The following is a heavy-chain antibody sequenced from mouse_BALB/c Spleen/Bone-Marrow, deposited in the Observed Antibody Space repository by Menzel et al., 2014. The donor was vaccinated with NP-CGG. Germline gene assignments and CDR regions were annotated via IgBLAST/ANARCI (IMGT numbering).Heavy chain of an antibody. D-gene: IGHD2-4*01. CDR2: IDPANGNT. CDR1: GFNIKDTY. J-gene: IGHJ2*01. Sequence: EVNLVESGAELVKPGASVKLSCTASGFNIKDTYMHWVKQRPEQGLEWIGRIDPANGNTKYDPKFQGKATITADTSSNTAYLQLSSLTSEDTAVYYCALYYDYDVGYWGQGTTLTASS. CDR3: ALYYDYDVGY. V-gene: IGHV14-3*02.